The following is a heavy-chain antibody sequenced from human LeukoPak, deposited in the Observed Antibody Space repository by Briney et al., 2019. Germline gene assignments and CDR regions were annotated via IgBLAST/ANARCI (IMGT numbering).Heavy chain of an antibody. CDR1: GGSISSYY. J-gene: IGHJ4*02. CDR2: IYYSGST. CDR3: ARDGSGTENDY. Sequence: SETLSLTCTVSGGSISSYYWSWIRQPPGKGLEWIGYIYYSGSTNYNPPLKSRVTISVDMSKNQFSLKLSSVTAADTAVYYCARDGSGTENDYWGQGTLVTVSP. V-gene: IGHV4-59*12. D-gene: IGHD3-10*01.